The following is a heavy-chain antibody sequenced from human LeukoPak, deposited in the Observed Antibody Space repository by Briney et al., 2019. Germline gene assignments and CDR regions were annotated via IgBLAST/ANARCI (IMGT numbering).Heavy chain of an antibody. V-gene: IGHV3-30*02. J-gene: IGHJ1*01. CDR1: GFTFSSYG. Sequence: PGGSLRLSCAASGFTFSSYGIHWVRQAPGKGLEWVSFIRYDGSNKYYADSMKGRFTISRDNSKNTLYLQMNSLRAEDTAVYYCAKTEYQLLSRGYFQHWGQGTLVTVSS. D-gene: IGHD2-2*01. CDR2: IRYDGSNK. CDR3: AKTEYQLLSRGYFQH.